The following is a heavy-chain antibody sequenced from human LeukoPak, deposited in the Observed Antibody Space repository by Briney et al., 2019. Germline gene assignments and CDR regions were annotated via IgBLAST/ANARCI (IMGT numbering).Heavy chain of an antibody. CDR1: GYTLTELS. V-gene: IGHV1-46*01. J-gene: IGHJ5*02. D-gene: IGHD3-10*01. Sequence: GASVKVSCKVPGYTLTELSMHWVRQAPGQGLEWIGLIDPTGTGTLYAQKFQGRVTMTRDMSTSTDYMELSSLRSEDTAVYYCARDNSVGDIAWWFDPWGQGTLVTVSS. CDR3: ARDNSVGDIAWWFDP. CDR2: IDPTGTGT.